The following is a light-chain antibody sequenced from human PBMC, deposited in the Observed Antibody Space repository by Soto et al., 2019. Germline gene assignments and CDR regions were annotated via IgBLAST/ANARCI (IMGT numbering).Light chain of an antibody. CDR3: QQRSNWPT. CDR2: DAS. CDR1: QSVRSF. J-gene: IGKJ1*01. Sequence: IVLTQSPATLSLSPGERATLSCRASQSVRSFLAWYQQKPGQAPRLLIYDASNRATGVPARFSGSGSGTDFTLTISSLEPEDFAVYYCQQRSNWPTFGQGTKVEIK. V-gene: IGKV3-11*01.